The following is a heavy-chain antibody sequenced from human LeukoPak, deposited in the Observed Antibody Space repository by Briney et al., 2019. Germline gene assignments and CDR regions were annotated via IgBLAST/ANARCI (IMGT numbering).Heavy chain of an antibody. V-gene: IGHV4-4*07. CDR1: GGSISSYY. CDR2: IYTSGST. CDR3: ARSINYHYMDV. J-gene: IGHJ6*03. Sequence: SETLSLTCTGAGGSISSYYWSWIRQPAGKGREWIGRIYTSGSTNYNPSLKSRVTMSVDTSKNQFSLKRSSVTAADTAVYYCARSINYHYMDVWGTGTTVTVSS.